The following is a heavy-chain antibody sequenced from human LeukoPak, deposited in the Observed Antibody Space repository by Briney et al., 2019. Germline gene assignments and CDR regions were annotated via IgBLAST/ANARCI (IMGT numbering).Heavy chain of an antibody. CDR2: ISGSGGST. V-gene: IGHV3-23*01. J-gene: IGHJ4*02. CDR3: AKDRHYYGSGSFYTYFDY. D-gene: IGHD3-10*01. CDR1: GFTFNSYA. Sequence: GGSLRLSCAASGFTFNSYAMSWVRQAPGKGLEWVSLISGSGGSTYNADSVKGRFTISRDNSQNTLYLQMNSLRAEDTAVHYCAKDRHYYGSGSFYTYFDYWGQGTLVTVSS.